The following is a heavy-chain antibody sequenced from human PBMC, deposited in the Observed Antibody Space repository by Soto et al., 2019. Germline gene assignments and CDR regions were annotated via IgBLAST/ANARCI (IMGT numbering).Heavy chain of an antibody. CDR1: VGSFSGYY. CDR3: ARWLQLYYFDY. D-gene: IGHD5-12*01. Sequence: SETLSLTCAVYVGSFSGYYWSWIRQPPGKGLEWIGEINHSGSTNYNPSLKSRVTISVDTSKNQFSLKLSSVTAADTAVYYCARWLQLYYFDYWGQGTLVTVSS. J-gene: IGHJ4*02. V-gene: IGHV4-34*01. CDR2: INHSGST.